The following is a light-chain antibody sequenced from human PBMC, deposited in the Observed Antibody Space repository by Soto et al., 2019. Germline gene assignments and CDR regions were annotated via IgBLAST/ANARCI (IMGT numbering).Light chain of an antibody. CDR1: QDINNY. Sequence: IQLTQSPSSRSASVGDRVTITCRASQDINNYLAWYQQKPGKAPKLLIHAASTLQSGVPSRFSGSGSGTDFTLTISSLQPEDFATYYCQHLKSYPLAFGPGTKVDIK. CDR3: QHLKSYPLA. V-gene: IGKV1-9*01. CDR2: AAS. J-gene: IGKJ3*01.